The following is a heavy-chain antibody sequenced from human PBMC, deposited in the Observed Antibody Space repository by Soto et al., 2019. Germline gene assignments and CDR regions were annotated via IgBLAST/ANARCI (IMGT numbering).Heavy chain of an antibody. D-gene: IGHD3-16*01. CDR1: GFTFSNYW. CDR2: IKQDGSEK. J-gene: IGHJ5*01. CDR3: ATYAHHTFDS. Sequence: EVQLVESGGGLVQPGGSLRLSCAASGFTFSNYWMSWVRQAPGKGPEWVANIKQDGSEKNYVDSVEGRFTISRDNAKYSLYLQMNSLRAEDTAVYYCATYAHHTFDSWGQGTLVTVSS. V-gene: IGHV3-7*01.